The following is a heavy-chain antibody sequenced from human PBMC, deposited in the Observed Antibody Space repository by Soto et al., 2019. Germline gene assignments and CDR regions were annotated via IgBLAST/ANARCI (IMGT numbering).Heavy chain of an antibody. D-gene: IGHD2-2*01. J-gene: IGHJ4*02. CDR1: GFTFSIYG. Sequence: QVQLVESGGGVVQPGRSLRLSCAASGFTFSIYGMHWFRQAPGKGLEWVAVISYDGSNRYYADSVKGRFTISRDNSKNTLYLQMNSLRAEDTAMYYCAKDIGIVVVPAALRYVLEYWGQGTLVTASS. CDR3: AKDIGIVVVPAALRYVLEY. CDR2: ISYDGSNR. V-gene: IGHV3-30*18.